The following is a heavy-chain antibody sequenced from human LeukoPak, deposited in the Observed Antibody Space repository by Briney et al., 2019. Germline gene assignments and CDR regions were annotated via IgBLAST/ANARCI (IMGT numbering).Heavy chain of an antibody. Sequence: PGGSLRLSCAASGFTFSGYSMNWVRQAPGKGLEWVSYINSGSSTINYADSVKGRFTISRDNAKNSLSLQMNSLRAEDTAVYYCARSVGYCSSTSCYTPDHWGQGTLVTVSS. D-gene: IGHD2-2*02. J-gene: IGHJ4*02. CDR3: ARSVGYCSSTSCYTPDH. V-gene: IGHV3-48*04. CDR1: GFTFSGYS. CDR2: INSGSSTI.